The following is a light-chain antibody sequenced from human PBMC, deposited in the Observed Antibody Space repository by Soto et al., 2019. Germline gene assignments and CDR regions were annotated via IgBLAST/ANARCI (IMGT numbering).Light chain of an antibody. CDR1: QSVLYSSNNKNY. CDR2: DAS. Sequence: DIVMTQSPDSLAVSLGERATINCKSSQSVLYSSNNKNYLNWYQQKPGRAPKLLIYDASNLEAGVPSRFRGSGSGTDFTFTISRLQPEDIATYYCQQYENLPTFGQGTRLEIK. CDR3: QQYENLPT. V-gene: IGKV4-1*01. J-gene: IGKJ5*01.